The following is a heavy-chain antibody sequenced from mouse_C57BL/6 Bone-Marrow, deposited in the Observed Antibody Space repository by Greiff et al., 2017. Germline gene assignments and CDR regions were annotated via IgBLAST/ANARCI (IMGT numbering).Heavy chain of an antibody. CDR2: ISSGGDYT. Sequence: DVMLVESGEGLVKPGGSLKLSCAASGFTFSSYAMSWVRQTPEKRLEWVAYISSGGDYTCYADTVKGRFTISRDNARNTLYLQMSILKSEDTAMYYCTKGYAMDYWGQGTSVTVSS. V-gene: IGHV5-9-1*02. CDR1: GFTFSSYA. CDR3: TKGYAMDY. J-gene: IGHJ4*01.